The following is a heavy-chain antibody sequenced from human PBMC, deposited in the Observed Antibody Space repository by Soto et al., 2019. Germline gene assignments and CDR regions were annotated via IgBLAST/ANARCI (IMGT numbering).Heavy chain of an antibody. D-gene: IGHD3-22*01. Sequence: GGSLRLSCAASGFTFSSYAMSWVRQAPGKGLEWVSAISGSGGSTYYADSVKGRFTISRDNSKNTLYLQMNSLRAEDTAVYYCAKDTYYYDSSGYYYDYWGQGTLVTVSS. CDR1: GFTFSSYA. CDR3: AKDTYYYDSSGYYYDY. J-gene: IGHJ4*02. V-gene: IGHV3-23*01. CDR2: ISGSGGST.